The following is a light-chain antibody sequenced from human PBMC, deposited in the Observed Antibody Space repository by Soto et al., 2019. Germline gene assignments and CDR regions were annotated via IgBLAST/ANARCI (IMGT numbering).Light chain of an antibody. J-gene: IGKJ1*01. Sequence: EIVLTPSPGTLSFSPGEIATLSCMASQSVSNNYLAWYQQKPGQAPRLLIYGASNRATGIPDRFSGSGSGTDFTLTISRLEPEDFAVYYCQQYGSSGKFGQGNKVDIK. CDR2: GAS. V-gene: IGKV3-20*01. CDR1: QSVSNNY. CDR3: QQYGSSGK.